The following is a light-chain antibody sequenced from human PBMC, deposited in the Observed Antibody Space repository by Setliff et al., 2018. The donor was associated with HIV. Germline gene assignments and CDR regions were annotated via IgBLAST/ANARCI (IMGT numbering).Light chain of an antibody. CDR1: SSDFGDYDY. Sequence: LTQPRSVSGSPGQSVTISCTGSSSDFGDYDYVSWYQQYPGKAPKLIIYDVYKRPSGVPDRFSGSKSDNTASLTISGLQADDEADYFCCSNAARPTFYVFGPGTKVTVL. CDR3: CSNAARPTFYV. J-gene: IGLJ1*01. V-gene: IGLV2-11*01. CDR2: DVY.